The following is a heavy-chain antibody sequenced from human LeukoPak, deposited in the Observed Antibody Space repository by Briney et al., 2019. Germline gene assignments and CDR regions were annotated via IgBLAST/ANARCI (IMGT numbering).Heavy chain of an antibody. CDR1: GGSISSGGYS. V-gene: IGHV4-30-2*01. D-gene: IGHD4-17*01. CDR3: ARGLKYGDPFDY. J-gene: IGHJ4*02. CDR2: IYHSGST. Sequence: SQTLSLTRAVSGGSISSGGYSWSWIRQPPGKGLEWIGYIYHSGSTYYNPSLKSRVTISVDRSKNQFSLKLSSVTAADTAVYYCARGLKYGDPFDYWGQGTLVTVSS.